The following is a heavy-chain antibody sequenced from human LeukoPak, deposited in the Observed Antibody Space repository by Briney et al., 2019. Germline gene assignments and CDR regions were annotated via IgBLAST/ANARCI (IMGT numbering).Heavy chain of an antibody. CDR3: ATSGYSSSWYNL. CDR1: GGTFSSYA. CDR2: IIPIFGTA. Sequence: ASVKVSCKASGGTFSSYAISWVRQAPGQGLEWMGRIIPIFGTANYAQKFQGRVTITTDESTSTAYMEMSSLTSEDTAVYYCATSGYSSSWYNLWGQGTLVTVSS. D-gene: IGHD2-15*01. J-gene: IGHJ5*02. V-gene: IGHV1-69*05.